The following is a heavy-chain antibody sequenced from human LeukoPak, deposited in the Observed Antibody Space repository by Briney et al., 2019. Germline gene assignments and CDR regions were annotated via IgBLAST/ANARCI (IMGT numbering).Heavy chain of an antibody. CDR2: IYYSGST. CDR1: GGSISSYY. V-gene: IGHV4-59*08. J-gene: IGHJ4*02. CDR3: ARHWAGMGARRYFDY. Sequence: PSETLSLTCTVSGGSISSYYWSWIRQPPGKGLEWIGYIYYSGSTNYNPSLKSRVTISVDTSKNQFSLKLSSVTAADTAVYYCARHWAGMGARRYFDYWGQGTLVTVSS. D-gene: IGHD1-26*01.